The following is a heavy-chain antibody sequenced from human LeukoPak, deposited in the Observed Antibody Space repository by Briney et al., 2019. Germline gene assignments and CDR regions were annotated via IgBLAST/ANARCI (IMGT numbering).Heavy chain of an antibody. J-gene: IGHJ4*02. CDR3: ARALDGYSSTRGYFDY. D-gene: IGHD6-13*01. CDR2: INHSGST. CDR1: GVSISSSSYY. Sequence: SETLSLTCTVSGVSISSSSYYWGWIRQPPGKGLEWIGEINHSGSTNYNPSLKSRVTISVDTSKNQFSLKLSSVTAADTAVYYCARALDGYSSTRGYFDYWGQGTLVTVSS. V-gene: IGHV4-39*07.